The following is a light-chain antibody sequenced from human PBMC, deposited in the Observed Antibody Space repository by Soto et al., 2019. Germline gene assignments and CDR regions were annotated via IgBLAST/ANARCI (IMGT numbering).Light chain of an antibody. CDR3: AAWDDILNGWV. J-gene: IGLJ3*02. V-gene: IGLV1-44*01. Sequence: QAVVTQPPSASGTPGQRVTISCSGSDSNIGSNSVNWYQHLPGMAPKLLTHSNDHRPSGGADRFSGSKSGTSASLAISGLQSEDEADYYCAAWDDILNGWVFGGGTKLPVL. CDR1: DSNIGSNS. CDR2: SND.